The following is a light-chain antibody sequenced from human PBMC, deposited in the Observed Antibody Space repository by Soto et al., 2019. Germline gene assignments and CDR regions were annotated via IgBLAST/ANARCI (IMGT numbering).Light chain of an antibody. CDR3: LSHTGSRTL. CDR2: EVT. V-gene: IGLV2-14*02. CDR1: SSDVGNYEL. J-gene: IGLJ3*02. Sequence: QSALTQPASVSGSPGQSITISCIGTSSDVGNYELVSWYQQLPGKAPKLIIFEVTTRPSGVSDRFSGSRSGNTASLTISGLQAEDEAEYYCLSHTGSRTLFGGGTKLTVL.